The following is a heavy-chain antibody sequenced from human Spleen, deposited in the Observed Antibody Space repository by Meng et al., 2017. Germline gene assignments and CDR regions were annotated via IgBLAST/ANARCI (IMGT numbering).Heavy chain of an antibody. D-gene: IGHD1-26*01. J-gene: IGHJ4*02. V-gene: IGHV3-66*01. CDR3: APSKWATDYFDY. CDR1: GFTVSHNY. CDR2: IYSGGNT. Sequence: GGSLRLSCAASGFTVSHNYMSWVRQAPGKGLEWVSVIYSGGNTYYADSVKGRFTISRDNAKNSLYLQMNSLRAEDTAVYYCAPSKWATDYFDYWGQGTLVTVSS.